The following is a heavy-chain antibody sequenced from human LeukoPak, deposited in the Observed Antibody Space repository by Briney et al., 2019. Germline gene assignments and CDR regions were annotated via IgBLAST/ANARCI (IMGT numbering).Heavy chain of an antibody. D-gene: IGHD3-22*01. V-gene: IGHV4-59*11. CDR3: ARDYYDSRGEAFDI. CDR1: GDSIGSHY. J-gene: IGHJ3*02. Sequence: SETLSLPCTVSGDSIGSHYWSWIRQPPGKGREWIGYIFYVGSTNYNPSLKSRVTISVDTSKNQFSLKLNSVTAADTAVYYCARDYYDSRGEAFDIWGQGTMVTVS. CDR2: IFYVGST.